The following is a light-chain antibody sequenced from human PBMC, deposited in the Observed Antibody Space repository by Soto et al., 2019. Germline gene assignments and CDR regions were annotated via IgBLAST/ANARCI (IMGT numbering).Light chain of an antibody. CDR3: QQRSSGGT. V-gene: IGKV3-11*01. J-gene: IGKJ1*01. Sequence: EIVLTQSPATLSLSPGERATLSCRASQSVSSYLAWYQQKPGQAPRLLIYDASNRATGIPARFSGSGSGTDFPLTICSLEPEDFADYYCQQRSSGGTFGQGTKVEIK. CDR1: QSVSSY. CDR2: DAS.